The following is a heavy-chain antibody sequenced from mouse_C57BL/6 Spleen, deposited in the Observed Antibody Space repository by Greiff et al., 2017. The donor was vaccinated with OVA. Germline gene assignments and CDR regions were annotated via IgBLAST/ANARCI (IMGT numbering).Heavy chain of an antibody. CDR2: IYPGGGYT. CDR1: GYTFTNYW. Sequence: VQLQQSGAELVRPGTSVKMSCKASGYTFTNYWIGWVKQRPGQGLEWIGDIYPGGGYTNYNEKFKGKATLTADKSSSTAYMQLSSLTSEDSAIYYCARLSFYYYGSGYGDYYAMDYWGQGTSVTVSS. CDR3: ARLSFYYYGSGYGDYYAMDY. J-gene: IGHJ4*01. D-gene: IGHD1-1*01. V-gene: IGHV1-63*01.